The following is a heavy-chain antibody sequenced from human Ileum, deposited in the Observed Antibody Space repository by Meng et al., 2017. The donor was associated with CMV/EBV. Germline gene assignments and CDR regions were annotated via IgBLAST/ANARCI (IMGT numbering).Heavy chain of an antibody. CDR3: VTPPRHYKYNWYTYSFDY. Sequence: GESLKISCATSGFTFGNYAMNWVRQPPGRGLEWVSGISTGGDNTNYVDSVKGRFTISRDNSKNTLYLQMNSLRAEDTAIYYCVTPPRHYKYNWYTYSFDYWGQGTLVTVSS. V-gene: IGHV3-23*01. J-gene: IGHJ4*02. CDR2: ISTGGDNT. D-gene: IGHD1-1*01. CDR1: GFTFGNYA.